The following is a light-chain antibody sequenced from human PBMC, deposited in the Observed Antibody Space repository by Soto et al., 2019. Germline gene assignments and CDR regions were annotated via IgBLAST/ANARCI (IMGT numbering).Light chain of an antibody. J-gene: IGKJ4*02. CDR1: QHISST. CDR2: FTS. CDR3: RQRCNMYSLT. Sequence: IVVAKSAITLTVSPSERVTLSCRASQHISSTLAWYQQKRGQDPRLLIYFTSTRATGIPARFSGSGAGAELTLTISNRLPEDFAAYYCRQRCNMYSLTFGGGTKVDIK. V-gene: IGKV3-15*01.